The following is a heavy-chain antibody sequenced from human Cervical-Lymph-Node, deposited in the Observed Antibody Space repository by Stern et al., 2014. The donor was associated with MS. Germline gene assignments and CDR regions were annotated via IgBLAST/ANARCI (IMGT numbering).Heavy chain of an antibody. CDR3: ASPLTATSVPFGYYGMDV. Sequence: VQLLESGAEVKKPGSSVKVSCKASGGTFSNYATSWVRQAPGQGLEWMGRIVPLFGKPNYAQKFQGRVTITADESTSTAYMDLSSLRSEDTAVYYCASPLTATSVPFGYYGMDVWGQGTTVTVS. CDR2: IVPLFGKP. D-gene: IGHD4-17*01. J-gene: IGHJ6*02. CDR1: GGTFSNYA. V-gene: IGHV1-69*18.